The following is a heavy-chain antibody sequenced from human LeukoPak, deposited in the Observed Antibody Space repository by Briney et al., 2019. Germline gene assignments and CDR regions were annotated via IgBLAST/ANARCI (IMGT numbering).Heavy chain of an antibody. J-gene: IGHJ4*02. D-gene: IGHD3-22*01. CDR2: ISGSGGTT. CDR3: AKVKREDSSGPPRFFDY. CDR1: GFTFSSYA. Sequence: PGVSLRLSCAASGFTFSSYAMSWVRQAPGKGLEWVSGISGSGGTTYYADSVKGRFTISRDNSKNTLNLQMNGLRADDTAVYYCAKVKREDSSGPPRFFDYWGQGTLVTVSS. V-gene: IGHV3-23*01.